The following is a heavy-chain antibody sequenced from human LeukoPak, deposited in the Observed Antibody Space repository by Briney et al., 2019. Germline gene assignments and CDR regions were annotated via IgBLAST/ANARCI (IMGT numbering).Heavy chain of an antibody. CDR1: GFTFSSYE. V-gene: IGHV3-48*03. Sequence: QPGGSLRLSCAASGFTFSSYEMNWVRQAPGKGLEWVSYISSSGSTMYYADSVKGRFTISRDNAKNSLYLQMNSLRAEDTAVYYCARAHPYCSGGSCYNQNRYYYYYYMDVWGKGTTVTVSS. J-gene: IGHJ6*03. CDR3: ARAHPYCSGGSCYNQNRYYYYYYMDV. CDR2: ISSSGSTM. D-gene: IGHD2-15*01.